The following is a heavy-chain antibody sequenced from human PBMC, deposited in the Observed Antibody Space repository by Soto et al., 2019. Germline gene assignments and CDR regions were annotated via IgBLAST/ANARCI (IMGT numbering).Heavy chain of an antibody. CDR2: IIPIFGTA. CDR3: ASRSEPAASPIYYCGMDV. J-gene: IGHJ6*01. Sequence: GASVKVSCKASGGTFSSYAISWVRQAPGQGLEWMGGIIPIFGTANYAQKFQGRVTITADESTSTAYMELSSLRSEDTAVYYCASRSEPAASPIYYCGMDVWGQGTTVTVSS. V-gene: IGHV1-69*13. CDR1: GGTFSSYA. D-gene: IGHD2-2*01.